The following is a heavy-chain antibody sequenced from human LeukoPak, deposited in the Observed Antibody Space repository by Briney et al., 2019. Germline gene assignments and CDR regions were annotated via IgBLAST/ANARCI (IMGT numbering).Heavy chain of an antibody. D-gene: IGHD2-15*01. CDR2: IRYDGSNK. Sequence: QPGGSLRLSCEATGVTFNNYGMHWVRQAPGKGLEWLAFIRYDGSNKYYADSVKGRFTISRDNSKNTLYLQMNSLRAEDTAVYYCARKAYCSGGTCSHYYYVDVWGKGTTVTISS. CDR3: ARKAYCSGGTCSHYYYVDV. CDR1: GVTFNNYG. J-gene: IGHJ6*03. V-gene: IGHV3-30*02.